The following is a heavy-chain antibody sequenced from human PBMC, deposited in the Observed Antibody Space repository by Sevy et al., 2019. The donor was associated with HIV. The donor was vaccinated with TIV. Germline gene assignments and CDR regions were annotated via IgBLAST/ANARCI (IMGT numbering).Heavy chain of an antibody. Sequence: SETLSLTCAVSGGSISSGGYSWSWIRQPPGKGLEWIGYIFHSGSTYYNPSLKSRVTISVDRSKNQFSLKLSSVTAADTAVYYCVSAYSSGLGGDYGMDVWGQGTTVTVSS. D-gene: IGHD6-25*01. V-gene: IGHV4-30-2*01. CDR2: IFHSGST. J-gene: IGHJ6*02. CDR3: VSAYSSGLGGDYGMDV. CDR1: GGSISSGGYS.